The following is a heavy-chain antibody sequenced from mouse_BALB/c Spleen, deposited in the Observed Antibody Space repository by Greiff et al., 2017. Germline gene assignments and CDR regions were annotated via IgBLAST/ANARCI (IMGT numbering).Heavy chain of an antibody. CDR3: ARVGYGSSYFDY. CDR2: ISSGGGST. CDR1: GFAFSSYD. D-gene: IGHD1-1*01. V-gene: IGHV5-12-1*01. J-gene: IGHJ2*01. Sequence: EVKLQESGGGLVKPGGSLKLSCAASGFAFSSYDMSWVRQTPEKRLEWVAYISSGGGSTYYPDTVKGRFTISRDNAKNTLYLQMSSLKSEDTAMYYCARVGYGSSYFDYWGQGTTLTVSS.